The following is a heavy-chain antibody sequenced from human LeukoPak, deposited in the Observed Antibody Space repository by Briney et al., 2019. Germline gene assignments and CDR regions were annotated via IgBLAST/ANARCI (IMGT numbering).Heavy chain of an antibody. CDR3: VTLGYCSSTSCYANWFDP. CDR2: IYYSGST. Sequence: SETLSLTCTVSGRSISSSSYYWGWIRQPPGKGLEWIGSIYYSGSTYYNPSLKSRVTISVDTSKNQFSLKLSSVTAADTAVYYGVTLGYCSSTSCYANWFDPWGQGTLLTVSS. D-gene: IGHD2-2*01. CDR1: GRSISSSSYY. J-gene: IGHJ5*02. V-gene: IGHV4-39*01.